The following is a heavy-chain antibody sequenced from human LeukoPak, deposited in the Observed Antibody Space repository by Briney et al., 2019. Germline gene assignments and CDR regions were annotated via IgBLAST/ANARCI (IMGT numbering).Heavy chain of an antibody. D-gene: IGHD3-10*01. Sequence: GGSLRLSCAASGFNLGSYSMTWVRQAPGKGLEWVSVISADSATTFYADSVKGRFTISRDNAKNTVFLQMSSLRAEDTALYYCARKSASGNYPLDYWGQGTLVTVSS. CDR3: ARKSASGNYPLDY. J-gene: IGHJ4*02. CDR1: GFNLGSYS. CDR2: ISADSATT. V-gene: IGHV3-23*01.